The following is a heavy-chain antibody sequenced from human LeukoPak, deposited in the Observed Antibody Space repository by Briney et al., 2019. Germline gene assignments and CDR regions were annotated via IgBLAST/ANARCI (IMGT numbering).Heavy chain of an antibody. J-gene: IGHJ4*02. V-gene: IGHV1-18*01. CDR2: ISAYNGNT. CDR1: GYTFTIYG. CDR3: ARGGWDNWNHKFDY. D-gene: IGHD1-20*01. Sequence: ASVTVSFTASGYTFTIYGISWVRQAPGQGLEWMGWISAYNGNTNYAQKLQGRVTMTTDTSTSTAYMELRSLRSDDTAVYYCARGGWDNWNHKFDYWGQGTLVTVSS.